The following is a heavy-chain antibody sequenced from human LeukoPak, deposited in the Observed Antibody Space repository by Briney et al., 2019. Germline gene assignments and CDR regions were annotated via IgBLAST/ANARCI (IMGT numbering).Heavy chain of an antibody. J-gene: IGHJ3*02. CDR2: ISSTSNHK. V-gene: IGHV3-21*06. CDR1: GFIFRSFS. D-gene: IGHD6-13*01. Sequence: GGSLRLSSAASGFIFRSFSMTWVRQAPGQGMEWVASISSTSNHKYHADSVKGRFTISRDNDKNSLYLQMNSLRAEDTALYYCATRVTADSYDASDIGGQGTMVTVSS. CDR3: ATRVTADSYDASDI.